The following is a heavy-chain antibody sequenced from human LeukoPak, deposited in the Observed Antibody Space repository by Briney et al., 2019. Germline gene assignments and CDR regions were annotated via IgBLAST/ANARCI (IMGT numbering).Heavy chain of an antibody. CDR2: IWYDGSNK. CDR3: TRLLEKLNAAEGNGGLFDS. J-gene: IGHJ4*02. V-gene: IGHV3-33*01. Sequence: PGRSLRLSCAASGFTFSSYGMHWVRQAPGKGLEWVAVIWYDGSNKYYADSVKGRFTISRDNSKNTLYLQMNSLRAEDTAVYYCTRLLEKLNAAEGNGGLFDSWGQGTLVTVSS. CDR1: GFTFSSYG. D-gene: IGHD2-15*01.